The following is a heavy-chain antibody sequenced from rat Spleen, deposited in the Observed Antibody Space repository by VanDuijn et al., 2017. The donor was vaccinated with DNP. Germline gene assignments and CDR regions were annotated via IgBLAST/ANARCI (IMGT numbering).Heavy chain of an antibody. CDR3: TTCVGSSYIYQYYYVMDA. CDR2: ISYDGSST. J-gene: IGHJ4*01. CDR1: GFTFSNYG. Sequence: EVQLVESGGGLVQPGRSLKLSCAASGFTFSNYGMAWVRQAPTKGLEWVATISYDGSSTYYRDSVKGRFTISRDNAKSTLYLQMDSLRSEDTATYYCTTCVGSSYIYQYYYVMDAWGQGASVTVSS. V-gene: IGHV5-29*01. D-gene: IGHD1-2*01.